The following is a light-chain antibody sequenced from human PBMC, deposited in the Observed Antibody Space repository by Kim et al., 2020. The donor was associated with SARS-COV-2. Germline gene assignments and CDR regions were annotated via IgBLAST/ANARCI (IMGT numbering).Light chain of an antibody. V-gene: IGKV3-20*01. CDR2: GAS. J-gene: IGKJ5*01. CDR3: QQYYSSPLT. CDR1: QGLTSRY. Sequence: SPGDRATLSCRASQGLTSRYLAWYQQKPGQAPRLLIYGASSRATGIADRVSGSGSGTDFTLTISRLEPEDFAVYYCQQYYSSPLTFGQGTRLEIK.